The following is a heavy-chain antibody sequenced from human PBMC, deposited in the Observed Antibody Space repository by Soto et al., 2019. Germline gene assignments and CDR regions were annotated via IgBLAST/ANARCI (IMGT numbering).Heavy chain of an antibody. J-gene: IGHJ4*02. CDR3: ARLAVAGTFDY. V-gene: IGHV1-69*12. CDR2: IIPIFGTA. D-gene: IGHD6-19*01. Sequence: QVQLVQSGAEVKKPGSSVKVSCKASGGTFSSYAISWVRQAPGQGLEWMGGIIPIFGTANYAQKFQGRVTITADESTSPAYMELSSLSSEDTAVYYCARLAVAGTFDYWGQGTLVTVSS. CDR1: GGTFSSYA.